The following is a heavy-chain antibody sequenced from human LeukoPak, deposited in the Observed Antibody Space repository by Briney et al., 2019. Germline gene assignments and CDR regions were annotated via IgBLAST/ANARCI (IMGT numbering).Heavy chain of an antibody. CDR2: IKSKTDGGTT. D-gene: IGHD1-1*01. CDR1: GFTFSGYS. Sequence: PGGSLRPSCAASGFTFSGYSTSWVRQAPGKGLEWVGRIKSKTDGGTTDYAAPVKGRFTISRDDSKNTLYLQMNSLKTEDTAVYYCTTEGTTGTTSPFWGQGTLVTVSS. J-gene: IGHJ4*02. V-gene: IGHV3-15*01. CDR3: TTEGTTGTTSPF.